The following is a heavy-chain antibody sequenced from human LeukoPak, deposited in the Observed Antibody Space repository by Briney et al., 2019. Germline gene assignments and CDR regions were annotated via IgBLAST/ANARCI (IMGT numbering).Heavy chain of an antibody. D-gene: IGHD3-22*01. CDR1: GYTFTSYD. CDR3: ARGHASRIVVVITTESGAFDI. CDR2: MNPNSGNT. V-gene: IGHV1-8*01. Sequence: ASVKVSCKASGYTFTSYDINWVRQATGQGLEWMGWMNPNSGNTGYAQKFQGRVTMTRNTSISTAYMELSSLRSEDTAVYYCARGHASRIVVVITTESGAFDIWGQGTMVTVSS. J-gene: IGHJ3*02.